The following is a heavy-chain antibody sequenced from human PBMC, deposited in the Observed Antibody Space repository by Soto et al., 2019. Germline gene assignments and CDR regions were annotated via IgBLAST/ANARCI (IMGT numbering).Heavy chain of an antibody. V-gene: IGHV3-74*01. Sequence: EVQLVESGGGPVQPGGSLRLSCAVSGLTFSSYWMHWVRKAPGKGLVWVSRITNDGSNTSYADSVKGRFTISRDNAKSTLYLQMNSLRADDTAVYYCGRGGGHWGQGTLVTVSS. J-gene: IGHJ4*02. CDR3: GRGGGH. CDR1: GLTFSSYW. D-gene: IGHD3-16*01. CDR2: ITNDGSNT.